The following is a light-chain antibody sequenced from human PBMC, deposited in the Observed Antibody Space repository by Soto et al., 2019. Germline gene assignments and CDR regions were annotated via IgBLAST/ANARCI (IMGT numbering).Light chain of an antibody. Sequence: QSAVTQPPSASGTPGQKVTISCSGGSSNIGGNAVNWYQVLPGMAPKLLIYSNDQRPSGVPDRFSASKSGTSASLAISELQSEDEADYYCAAWDDTLNGQVFGGGTQLTVL. V-gene: IGLV1-44*01. J-gene: IGLJ3*02. CDR1: SSNIGGNA. CDR3: AAWDDTLNGQV. CDR2: SND.